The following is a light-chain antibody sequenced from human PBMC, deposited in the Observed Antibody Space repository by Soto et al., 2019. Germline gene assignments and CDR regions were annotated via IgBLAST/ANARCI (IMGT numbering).Light chain of an antibody. Sequence: EIVMTLSPATLSVSPGERVTLSCRASQSVSSNLAWYQQKPGQSPRLLIYDASTRATGIPARFSGSGSGTDFTLTLSSLQSEDFAVYYCHHYNDWPPKQYTFGLGTKLEIK. CDR1: QSVSSN. J-gene: IGKJ2*01. CDR3: HHYNDWPPKQYT. CDR2: DAS. V-gene: IGKV3-15*01.